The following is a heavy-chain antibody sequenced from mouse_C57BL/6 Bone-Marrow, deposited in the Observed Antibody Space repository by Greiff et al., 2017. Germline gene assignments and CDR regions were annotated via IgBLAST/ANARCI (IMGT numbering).Heavy chain of an antibody. CDR1: GYTFTSYG. J-gene: IGHJ1*03. CDR3: ARGIYYYVSSFYWYFDV. CDR2: IYPRSGNN. Sequence: VQLQQSGAELARPGASVKLSCKASGYTFTSYGISWVKQRTGQGLEWIGEIYPRSGNNYYNEKFKGKATLTADKSSSTAYMELRSLTSEASAVYFCARGIYYYVSSFYWYFDVWGTGTTVTVS. V-gene: IGHV1-81*01. D-gene: IGHD1-1*01.